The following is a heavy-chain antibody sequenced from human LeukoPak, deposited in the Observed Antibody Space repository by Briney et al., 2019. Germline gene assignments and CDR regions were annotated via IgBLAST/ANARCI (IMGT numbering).Heavy chain of an antibody. J-gene: IGHJ4*02. CDR2: IEQDGSEK. CDR3: AKAALRYQLLSSLDY. CDR1: GFTFSSYW. Sequence: GGSLRLSCAASGFTFSSYWMSWVRQAPGKGLEWVANIEQDGSEKYYVDSVKGRFTISRDNAKNSLYLQMNSLRAEDTAIYYCAKAALRYQLLSSLDYWGQGTLVTVSS. V-gene: IGHV3-7*05. D-gene: IGHD2-2*01.